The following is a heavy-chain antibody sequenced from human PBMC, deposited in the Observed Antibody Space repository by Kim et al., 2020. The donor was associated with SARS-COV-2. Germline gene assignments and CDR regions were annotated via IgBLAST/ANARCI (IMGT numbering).Heavy chain of an antibody. V-gene: IGHV7-4-1*02. CDR3: ARNGVLLWFGVWYYFDY. Sequence: ASVKVSCKASGYTFTSYAMNWVRQAPGQGLEWMGWINTNTGNPTYAQGFTGRFVFSLDTSVSTAYLQISSLKAEDTAVYYCARNGVLLWFGVWYYFDYWGQGTLVTVSS. CDR2: INTNTGNP. D-gene: IGHD3-10*01. CDR1: GYTFTSYA. J-gene: IGHJ4*02.